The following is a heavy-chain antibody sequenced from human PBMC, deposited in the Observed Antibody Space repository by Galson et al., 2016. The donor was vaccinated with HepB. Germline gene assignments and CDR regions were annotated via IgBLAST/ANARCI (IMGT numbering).Heavy chain of an antibody. J-gene: IGHJ4*02. CDR2: ISYSGTA. D-gene: IGHD3-16*01. Sequence: LSLTCSVSGGSISRDGNFWNWIRQVPGKGLEWLSFISYSGTAHYNPSLQSRLSVSLDTAKNDFSLRLDSVTAADTAVYFCARAVPVALDYAFDSWGPGALVTVSS. CDR1: GGSISRDGNF. CDR3: ARAVPVALDYAFDS. V-gene: IGHV4-31*03.